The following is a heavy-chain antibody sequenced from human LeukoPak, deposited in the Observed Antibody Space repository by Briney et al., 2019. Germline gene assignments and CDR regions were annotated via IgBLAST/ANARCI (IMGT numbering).Heavy chain of an antibody. CDR2: ISGSSSYI. J-gene: IGHJ3*02. CDR1: GFTFSSYS. V-gene: IGHV3-21*01. D-gene: IGHD1-26*01. CDR3: ASEGYSGSYVNI. Sequence: KPGGSLRLSCAASGFTFSSYSMNWVRQAPGKGLEWVSSISGSSSYIYYADSVKGRFTISRDNAKNSLYLQMNSLRAEDTAVYYCASEGYSGSYVNIWGQGTMVTVSS.